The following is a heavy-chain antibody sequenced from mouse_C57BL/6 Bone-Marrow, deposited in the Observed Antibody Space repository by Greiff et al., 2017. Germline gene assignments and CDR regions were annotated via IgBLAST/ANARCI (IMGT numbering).Heavy chain of an antibody. CDR1: GYTFTSYW. CDR3: ARSDYDGVFFAY. V-gene: IGHV1-52*01. CDR2: IDPSDSET. J-gene: IGHJ3*01. D-gene: IGHD2-4*01. Sequence: VKLQQPGAELVRPGSSVKLSCKASGYTFTSYWMHWVKQRPIQGLEWIGNIDPSDSETHYNQKFKDKATLTVDKSSSTAYMQLSSLTSEDSAVYSCARSDYDGVFFAYWGQGTLVTVSA.